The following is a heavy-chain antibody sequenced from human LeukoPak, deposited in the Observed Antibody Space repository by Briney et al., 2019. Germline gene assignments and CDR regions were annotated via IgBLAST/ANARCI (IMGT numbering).Heavy chain of an antibody. D-gene: IGHD6-19*01. Sequence: SETLSLTWAVYGGSFSGFYWSWIRQPPGKGLEWIGEINHSGSTNYNPSLKSRVTISVDTSKNQFSLMLSSVTAADTAEYYCARGIVNTAVAGTFGYWGQGTLVTVSS. CDR1: GGSFSGFY. V-gene: IGHV4-34*01. CDR3: ARGIVNTAVAGTFGY. J-gene: IGHJ4*02. CDR2: INHSGST.